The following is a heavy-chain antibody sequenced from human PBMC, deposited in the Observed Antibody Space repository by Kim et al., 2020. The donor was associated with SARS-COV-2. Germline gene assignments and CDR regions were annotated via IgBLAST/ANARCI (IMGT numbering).Heavy chain of an antibody. CDR2: IYPGDSDT. CDR1: GYSFTSYW. Sequence: GESLKISCKGSGYSFTSYWIGWVRQMPGKGLEWMGIIYPGDSDTRYSPSFQGQVTISADKSISTAYLQWSSLKASDTAMYYCARPGYCSGGSCWPGAFDIWGQGTMVTVSS. J-gene: IGHJ3*02. D-gene: IGHD2-15*01. CDR3: ARPGYCSGGSCWPGAFDI. V-gene: IGHV5-51*01.